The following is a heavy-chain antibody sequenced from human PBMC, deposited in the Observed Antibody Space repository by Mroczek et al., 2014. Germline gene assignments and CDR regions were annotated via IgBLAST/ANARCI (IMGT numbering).Heavy chain of an antibody. CDR3: ARHVLHEPAAAIGPSSPFDY. V-gene: IGHV4-34*01. CDR2: INHSGST. J-gene: IGHJ4*02. Sequence: QVQLQQWGAGLLKPSETLSLTCAVYGGSFSGYYWSWIRQPPGKGLEWIGEINHSGSTNYNPSLKSRVTISVDTSKNQFSLKLSSVTAADTAVYYCARHVLHEPAAAIGPSSPFDYWGQGTLVTVSS. D-gene: IGHD2-2*02. CDR1: GGSFSGYY.